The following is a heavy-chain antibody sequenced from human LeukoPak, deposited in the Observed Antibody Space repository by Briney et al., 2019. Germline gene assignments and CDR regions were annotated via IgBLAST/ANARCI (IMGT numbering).Heavy chain of an antibody. CDR3: AKDGGYSSGSALRGDY. Sequence: GGSLRLSCEASGFTFSNYAMSWVRQAPEKGLEWVSTISGSGGRTYYADSVKDRFTVSRDNSKDTLYLQMISLTAEDTAVYYCAKDGGYSSGSALRGDYWGQGTLVTVSS. D-gene: IGHD6-19*01. CDR1: GFTFSNYA. CDR2: ISGSGGRT. V-gene: IGHV3-23*01. J-gene: IGHJ4*02.